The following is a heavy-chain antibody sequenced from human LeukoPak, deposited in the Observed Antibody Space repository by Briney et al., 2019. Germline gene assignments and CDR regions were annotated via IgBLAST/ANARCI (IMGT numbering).Heavy chain of an antibody. J-gene: IGHJ4*02. CDR2: INSSSTI. Sequence: GGSLRLSCAASGFTFSSYSMNWVRQAPGKGLEWVSYINSSSTIYYADAVKGRYTISRDNAKNSLYLQMNSLRDEDTAVYYCARLFCSSTSCWGQGTLVTVSS. D-gene: IGHD2-2*01. V-gene: IGHV3-48*02. CDR1: GFTFSSYS. CDR3: ARLFCSSTSC.